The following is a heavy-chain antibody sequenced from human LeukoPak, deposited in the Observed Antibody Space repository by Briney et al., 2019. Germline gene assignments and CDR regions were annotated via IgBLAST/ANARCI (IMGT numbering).Heavy chain of an antibody. J-gene: IGHJ4*02. V-gene: IGHV4-59*11. CDR2: IYYTGST. CDR1: GVSISSHY. Sequence: SEALSLTCTVSGVSISSHYWSWIRQSPGKGLEWIGNIYYTGSTNYNPSLKSRVAISIYTSKNQFSLTLHPVTAADAAVYYCASAGTPHYFDFWGQGPLVTVSS. CDR3: ASAGTPHYFDF.